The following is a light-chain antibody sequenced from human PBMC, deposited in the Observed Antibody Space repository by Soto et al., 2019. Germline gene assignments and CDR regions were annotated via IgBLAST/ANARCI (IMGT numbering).Light chain of an antibody. Sequence: DIKMTQSPATLSASVGDRVTMTCRASQGISSYLAWYQQKPGNCPRLLIYAASSLRSGVPSRFSGGGSWTDVTIIIISMQPEDFAMFYCQQTYTTPEITFGQGTRLEIK. CDR1: QGISSY. V-gene: IGKV1-27*01. CDR2: AAS. CDR3: QQTYTTPEIT. J-gene: IGKJ5*01.